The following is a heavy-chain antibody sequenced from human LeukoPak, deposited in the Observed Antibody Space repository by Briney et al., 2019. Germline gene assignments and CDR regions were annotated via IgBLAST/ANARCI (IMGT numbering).Heavy chain of an antibody. V-gene: IGHV6-1*01. D-gene: IGHD2-2*01. Sequence: SQTLSLICAISGDSVSSNSVTWNWIRQSPSRGLEWLGRTYYRSTWYNDYAVSVRGRITVNPDTSKNQFSLHLNSVTPEDTAVYYCARRLTQYDCFDPWGQGILVAVSS. CDR2: TYYRSTWYN. CDR3: ARRLTQYDCFDP. CDR1: GDSVSSNSVT. J-gene: IGHJ5*02.